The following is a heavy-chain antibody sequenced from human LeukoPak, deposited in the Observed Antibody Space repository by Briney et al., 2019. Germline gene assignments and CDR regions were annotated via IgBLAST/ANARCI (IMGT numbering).Heavy chain of an antibody. Sequence: ASVKVSCKASGYTFTSYDINWVRQATGQGLEWMGWMNPDSGNTGYAQKFQGRVTITRNTSISTAYMELSSLRSEVTAVYYCARTTYYYDSSGYYFFDYWGQGTLVTVSS. J-gene: IGHJ4*02. CDR2: MNPDSGNT. CDR3: ARTTYYYDSSGYYFFDY. CDR1: GYTFTSYD. V-gene: IGHV1-8*03. D-gene: IGHD3-22*01.